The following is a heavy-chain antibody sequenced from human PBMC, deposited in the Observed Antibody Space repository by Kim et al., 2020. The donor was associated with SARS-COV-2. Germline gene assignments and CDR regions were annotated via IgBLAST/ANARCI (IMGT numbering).Heavy chain of an antibody. J-gene: IGHJ4*02. V-gene: IGHV3-30*02. CDR3: AKDKRDIVVVPAAMDY. Sequence: VKCRFTNSMNNSKNTLYLQMNSLRAEDTAVYYCAKDKRDIVVVPAAMDYWGQGTLVTVSS. D-gene: IGHD2-2*01.